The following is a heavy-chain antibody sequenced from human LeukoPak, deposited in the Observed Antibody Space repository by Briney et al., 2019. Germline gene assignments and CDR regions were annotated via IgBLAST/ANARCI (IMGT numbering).Heavy chain of an antibody. CDR2: ISSSSSYI. CDR3: ARDRGDCWFDP. CDR1: GFTFSSYS. D-gene: IGHD3-10*01. V-gene: IGHV3-21*01. J-gene: IGHJ5*02. Sequence: GGSLRLSCAASGFTFSSYSMNWVRQAPGKGLEWVSSISSSSSYIYYADSVKGRFTISRDNAKNSLYLQMNSLRAEDTAVYYCARDRGDCWFDPWGQGTLVTVSS.